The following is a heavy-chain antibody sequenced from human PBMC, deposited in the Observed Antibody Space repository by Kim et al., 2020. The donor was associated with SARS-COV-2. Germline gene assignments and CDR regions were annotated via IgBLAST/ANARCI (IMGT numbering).Heavy chain of an antibody. J-gene: IGHJ6*02. V-gene: IGHV4-30-4*01. CDR1: GGSISSGDYY. CDR2: IYYSGST. Sequence: SETLSLTCTVSGGSISSGDYYWSWIRQPPGKGLEWIGYIYYSGSTYYNPSLKSRVTISVDTSKNQFSLKLSSVTAADTAGYYCARDVLAAAGTRYYYYYGMDGWGQGTTVTVSS. D-gene: IGHD6-13*01. CDR3: ARDVLAAAGTRYYYYYGMDG.